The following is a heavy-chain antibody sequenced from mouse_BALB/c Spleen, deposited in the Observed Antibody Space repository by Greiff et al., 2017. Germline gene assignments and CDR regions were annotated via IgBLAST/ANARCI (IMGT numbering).Heavy chain of an antibody. D-gene: IGHD2-1*01. Sequence: LQQPGSELVRPGASVKLSCKASGYTFTSYWMHWVKQRPGQGLEWIGNIYPGSGSTNYDEKFKSKATLTVDTSSSTACMQLSSLTSEDSAVYYCTRNYGNLYWYFDVWGAGTTVTVSS. CDR1: GYTFTSYW. CDR2: IYPGSGST. J-gene: IGHJ1*01. CDR3: TRNYGNLYWYFDV. V-gene: IGHV1S22*01.